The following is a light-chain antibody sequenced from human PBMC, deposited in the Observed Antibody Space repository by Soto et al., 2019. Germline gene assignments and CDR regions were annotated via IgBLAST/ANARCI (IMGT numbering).Light chain of an antibody. V-gene: IGKV3-11*01. J-gene: IGKJ3*01. CDR2: DAS. CDR3: QQRSNWPPI. CDR1: QSVSSY. Sequence: EIVLTQSPATLSLSPGERATLSCRASQSVSSYLAGYQQKPGQAPRLLIYDASNRATGIPARFSGSGSGTDFTLTISILEPEDFAVYYCQQRSNWPPIFGPGTKVDIK.